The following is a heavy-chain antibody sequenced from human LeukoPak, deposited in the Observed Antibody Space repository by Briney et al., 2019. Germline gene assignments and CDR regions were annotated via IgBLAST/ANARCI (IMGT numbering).Heavy chain of an antibody. V-gene: IGHV3-23*01. J-gene: IGHJ6*02. Sequence: GGSLRLSCAASGFTFSGHWMHWVRQAPGKGLEWVSAISGSGGSTYYADSVKGRFSISRDNSKNTLYLQMNSLRAEDTAVYYCAKDTNYYGMDVWGQGTTVTVSS. CDR1: GFTFSGHW. CDR2: ISGSGGST. CDR3: AKDTNYYGMDV. D-gene: IGHD2-2*01.